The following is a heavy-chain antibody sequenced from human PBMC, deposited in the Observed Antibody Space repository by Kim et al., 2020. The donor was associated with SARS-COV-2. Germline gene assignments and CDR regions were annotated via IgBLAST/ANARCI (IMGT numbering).Heavy chain of an antibody. Sequence: GGSLRLSCAASGFTFSSYEMNWVRQAPGKGLEWVSYISSSGSTIYYADSVKGRFTISRDNAKNSLYLQMNSLRAEDTAVYYCARDGNYYDSSGYYSGWGQGTLVTVSS. CDR3: ARDGNYYDSSGYYSG. J-gene: IGHJ4*02. CDR1: GFTFSSYE. V-gene: IGHV3-48*03. D-gene: IGHD3-22*01. CDR2: ISSSGSTI.